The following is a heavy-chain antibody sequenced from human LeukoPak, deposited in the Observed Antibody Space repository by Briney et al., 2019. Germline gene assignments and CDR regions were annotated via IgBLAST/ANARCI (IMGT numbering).Heavy chain of an antibody. D-gene: IGHD3-10*01. V-gene: IGHV5-51*01. CDR3: ARRALERSSVRGAFDI. Sequence: GESLKISCKGSGYSFTSYWIGWVRQMPGKGLEWMGIIYPGDSDTRYSPSFQGQVTISADKSISTAYLQWSSLKASDTAMYYCARRALERSSVRGAFDIWGTGTTVTVSS. CDR2: IYPGDSDT. CDR1: GYSFTSYW. J-gene: IGHJ6*04.